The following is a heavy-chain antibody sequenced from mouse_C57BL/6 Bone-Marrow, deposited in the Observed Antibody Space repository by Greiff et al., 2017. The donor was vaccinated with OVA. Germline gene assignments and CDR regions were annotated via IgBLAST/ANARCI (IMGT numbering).Heavy chain of an antibody. Sequence: VKLMESGPGLVAPSPSLSITCTVSGFAFTSYGVSWVRQPPGKGLEWLGGIWGDGGTTYHSALISSLGISKDKSKSQVFLKLNSLQTEDTATYYCAKPEDCPAWFAYGGQGTLVTVSA. J-gene: IGHJ3*01. CDR2: IWGDGGT. V-gene: IGHV2-3*01. CDR3: AKPEDCPAWFAY. CDR1: GFAFTSYG.